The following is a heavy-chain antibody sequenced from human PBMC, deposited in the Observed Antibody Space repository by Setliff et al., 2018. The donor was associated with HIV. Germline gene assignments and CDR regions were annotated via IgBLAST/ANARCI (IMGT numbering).Heavy chain of an antibody. V-gene: IGHV4-61*02. D-gene: IGHD3-16*02. CDR1: DGSISTGSYY. Sequence: SETLSLTCTVADGSISTGSYYWSWVRQPAGRGLGWIGRIYTSGSTNYNPSLKSRVTMSVDTSKNQFSLNLTSVTAADTAVYYCARGRFVGFDYWGQGTLVTVSS. CDR3: ARGRFVGFDY. J-gene: IGHJ4*02. CDR2: IYTSGST.